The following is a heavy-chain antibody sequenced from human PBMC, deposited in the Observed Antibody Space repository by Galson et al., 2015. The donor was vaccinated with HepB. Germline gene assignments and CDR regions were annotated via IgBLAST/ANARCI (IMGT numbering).Heavy chain of an antibody. J-gene: IGHJ4*02. CDR1: GFTFGDYA. V-gene: IGHV3-49*03. D-gene: IGHD6-19*01. CDR2: IRSKAYGGTT. Sequence: SLRLSCAPSGFTFGDYAMSWFRQAPGKGLEWVGFIRSKAYGGTTEYAASVKGRFTISRDDSKSIAYLQMNSLKTEDTAVYYCTRDGNFIGHSSGWYSWDFDYWGQGTLVTVSS. CDR3: TRDGNFIGHSSGWYSWDFDY.